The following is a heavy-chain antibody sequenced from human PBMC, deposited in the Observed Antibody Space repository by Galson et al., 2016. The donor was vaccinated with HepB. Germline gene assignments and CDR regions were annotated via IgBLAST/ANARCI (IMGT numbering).Heavy chain of an antibody. D-gene: IGHD1-20*01. CDR1: WFTVSNNY. Sequence: SLRLSCAASWFTVSNNYMSWVRQAPAKGLERVSLIYSGRSTYYADSAKRRFTISRDKSKNTLYLQMNSLRAEDTAVYYCASMTGTTPGGYWGQGTLVTVSS. CDR3: ASMTGTTPGGY. CDR2: IYSGRST. J-gene: IGHJ4*02. V-gene: IGHV3-53*01.